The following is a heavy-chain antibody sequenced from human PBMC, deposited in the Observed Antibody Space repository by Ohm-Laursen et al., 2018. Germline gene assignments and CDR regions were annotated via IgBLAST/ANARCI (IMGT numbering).Heavy chain of an antibody. CDR3: ARDIDWVAFDY. CDR1: GFTFSSYG. J-gene: IGHJ4*02. Sequence: SLRLSCSASGFTFSSYGMSWVRQAPVKGLEWVSGISGSGDTTYYTDSVKGRFTISRDNSRNTLDLQMNSLRVEDTALYYCARDIDWVAFDYWGQGTLVTVSS. CDR2: ISGSGDTT. V-gene: IGHV3-23*01. D-gene: IGHD3-9*01.